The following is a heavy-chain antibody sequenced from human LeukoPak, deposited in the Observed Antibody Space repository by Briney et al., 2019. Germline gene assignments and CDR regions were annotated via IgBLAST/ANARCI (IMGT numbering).Heavy chain of an antibody. D-gene: IGHD3-3*01. CDR2: FDPEDGET. CDR1: GYTLTELS. Sequence: ASVKVSCKVSGYTLTELSMHWVRQAPGKGLERMGGFDPEDGETIYAQKFQGRVTMTEDTSTDTAYMELSSLRSEDTAVYYCARDTDYDFWSGYYLGMDVWGQGTTVTVSS. V-gene: IGHV1-24*01. J-gene: IGHJ6*02. CDR3: ARDTDYDFWSGYYLGMDV.